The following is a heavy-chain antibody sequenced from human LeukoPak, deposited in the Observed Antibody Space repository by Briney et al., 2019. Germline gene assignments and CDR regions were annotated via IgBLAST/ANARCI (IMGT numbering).Heavy chain of an antibody. Sequence: ASVEVSCKASGGTFSSYAISWVRQAPGQGLEWMGRIIPIFGTANYAQKLQGRVTNTADKSTSTAYMELSSLRSEDTAVYYCARLYSSTVFGYWGQGTLVTVSS. D-gene: IGHD6-13*01. CDR3: ARLYSSTVFGY. V-gene: IGHV1-69*06. J-gene: IGHJ4*02. CDR2: IIPIFGTA. CDR1: GGTFSSYA.